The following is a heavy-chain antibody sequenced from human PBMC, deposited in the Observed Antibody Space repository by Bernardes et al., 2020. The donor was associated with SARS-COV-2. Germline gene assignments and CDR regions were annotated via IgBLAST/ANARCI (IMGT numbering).Heavy chain of an antibody. CDR1: GFNFRNFA. Sequence: GGSLRVSCAASGFNFRNFAMSWVRQSPGRGLEWVSRISGSGGSLYYADFVKGRFTISRDNSRNTLSLQMNSLRGEDTAVYYCVKTPDDLLRGVSTPSFDHWGQGALVTVSS. J-gene: IGHJ4*02. D-gene: IGHD3-10*01. CDR2: ISGSGGSL. CDR3: VKTPDDLLRGVSTPSFDH. V-gene: IGHV3-23*01.